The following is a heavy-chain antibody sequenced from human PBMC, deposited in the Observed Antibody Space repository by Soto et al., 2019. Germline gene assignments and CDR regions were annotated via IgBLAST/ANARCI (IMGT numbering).Heavy chain of an antibody. CDR2: SDSTGIGT. Sequence: QLVESGGGLVQPGGSLRLSCAASGLASGFGFMNLVMQCVRKSPEWVLVWVSRSDSTGIGTGYADCVKGRFNISRDNGNNTLYLQMESLRVEDTGIDYCARLGGFDRTDQWGQGTLVTVSS. CDR1: GFGFMNLV. J-gene: IGHJ4*02. V-gene: IGHV3-74*01. CDR3: ARLGGFDRTDQ. D-gene: IGHD5-12*01.